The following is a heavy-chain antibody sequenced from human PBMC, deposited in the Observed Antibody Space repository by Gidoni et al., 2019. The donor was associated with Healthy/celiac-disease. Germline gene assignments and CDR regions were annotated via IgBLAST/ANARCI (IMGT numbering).Heavy chain of an antibody. D-gene: IGHD5-18*01. Sequence: QVQLVQSGAEVKKPGSSVKVSCKASGGTFRSYAISWVRQAPGQVLEWMGGIIPIFGTANSAQKFQGRVTITADESTSTAYMELSSLRAEDTAVYYCAREVGYSYGGPKGYFDYWGQGTLVTVSS. CDR3: AREVGYSYGGPKGYFDY. J-gene: IGHJ4*02. CDR1: GGTFRSYA. V-gene: IGHV1-69*01. CDR2: IIPIFGTA.